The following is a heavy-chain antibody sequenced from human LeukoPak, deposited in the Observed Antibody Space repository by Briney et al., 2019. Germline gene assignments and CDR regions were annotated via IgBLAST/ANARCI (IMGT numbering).Heavy chain of an antibody. V-gene: IGHV1-69*05. D-gene: IGHD3-22*01. CDR2: IIPIFGTA. CDR3: AGYYYDSSGYYDAFDI. CDR1: GGTFSSYA. J-gene: IGHJ3*02. Sequence: GSSVKVSCKASGGTFSSYAISWVRQAPGQGLEWMGGIIPIFGTANYAQKFQGRVTITTDESTSTAYMELSSLRSEDTAVYYCAGYYYDSSGYYDAFDIWGQGTMVTVSS.